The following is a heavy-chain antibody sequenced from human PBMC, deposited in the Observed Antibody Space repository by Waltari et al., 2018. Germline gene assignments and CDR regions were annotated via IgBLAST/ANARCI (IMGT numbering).Heavy chain of an antibody. D-gene: IGHD2-15*01. CDR3: ARHFGYCSGGSCYLHWYFDL. CDR1: GYSISSGYY. Sequence: VQLQESGPGLVKPSETLSLTCAVSGYSISSGYYWGWNRQPPGKGLEWIGSIYHSGSTYYNPSLKSRVTISVDTSKNQFSLKLSSVTAADTAVYYCARHFGYCSGGSCYLHWYFDLWGRGTLVTVSS. V-gene: IGHV4-38-2*01. J-gene: IGHJ2*01. CDR2: IYHSGST.